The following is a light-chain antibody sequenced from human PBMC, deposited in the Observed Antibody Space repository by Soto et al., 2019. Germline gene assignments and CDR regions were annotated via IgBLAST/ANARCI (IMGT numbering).Light chain of an antibody. CDR1: ENIYTSY. V-gene: IGKV3-20*01. CDR2: DAS. J-gene: IGKJ2*01. Sequence: VLTQSPGTLSLSPGARATLSCRASENIYTSYVAWFQQRPGQPPRLLIYDASSRAAGGPDRFSGSGSGTDFTLTISRMEPEDFALSYCQRYGGSPPYTFGQGTKVEIK. CDR3: QRYGGSPPYT.